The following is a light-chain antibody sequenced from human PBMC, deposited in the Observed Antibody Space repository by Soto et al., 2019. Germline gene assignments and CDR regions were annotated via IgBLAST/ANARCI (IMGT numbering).Light chain of an antibody. J-gene: IGKJ4*01. CDR2: KAS. Sequence: DIQMTQSPSTLSASVGDRVTITCRASQSISSWLAWYQQKPGKATNLLIYKASSLEGGVPTRFSGSGSGTEFTLTIISLQPDDFATYYCQQYNSYPLTFGGGTKVEIK. CDR1: QSISSW. CDR3: QQYNSYPLT. V-gene: IGKV1-5*03.